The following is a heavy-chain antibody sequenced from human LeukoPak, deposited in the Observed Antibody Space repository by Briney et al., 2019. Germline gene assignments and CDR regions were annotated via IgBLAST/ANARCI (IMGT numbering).Heavy chain of an antibody. V-gene: IGHV3-21*01. J-gene: IGHJ4*02. Sequence: GGSLRLSCAASGFTFSSYSMNWVRQAPGKGLEWVSSISSSSSYTYYVDSVKGRFTISRDNAKNSLYLQMNSLRAEDTAVYYCARKKEGDYWGQGTLVTVSS. CDR3: ARKKEGDY. CDR2: ISSSSSYT. CDR1: GFTFSSYS.